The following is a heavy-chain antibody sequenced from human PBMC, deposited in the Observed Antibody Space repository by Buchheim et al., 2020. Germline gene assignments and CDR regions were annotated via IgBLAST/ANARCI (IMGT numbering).Heavy chain of an antibody. CDR1: GFTFTTSP. CDR3: AKNSVHGDWPEY. V-gene: IGHV3-23*01. D-gene: IGHD4-17*01. J-gene: IGHJ4*02. Sequence: EVQLLESGGGLVQPGGSPRLSCAASGFTFTTSPMSWVRQAPGKGLEWVSAISASGAGTSYADSVKGRFTMSRGNSKNPLDLQMNSLRVEDTAVYYCAKNSVHGDWPEYWGQGTL. CDR2: ISASGAGT.